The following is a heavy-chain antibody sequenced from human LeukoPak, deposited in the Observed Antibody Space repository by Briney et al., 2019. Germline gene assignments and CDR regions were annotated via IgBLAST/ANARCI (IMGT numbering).Heavy chain of an antibody. J-gene: IGHJ3*02. CDR1: GFTFRNYG. V-gene: IGHV3-30*18. D-gene: IGHD3-9*01. Sequence: GGSLRLSCAASGFTFRNYGMRWVRQAPGKGLDWVAVISYDGSNKYYADSVKGRFTISRDNSKNTLYLQMNSLRAEDTAVYYCAKVRYFGPSAFDIWGQGTMVTVSS. CDR2: ISYDGSNK. CDR3: AKVRYFGPSAFDI.